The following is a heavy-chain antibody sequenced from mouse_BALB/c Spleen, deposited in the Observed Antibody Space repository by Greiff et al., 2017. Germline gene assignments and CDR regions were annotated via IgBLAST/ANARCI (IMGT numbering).Heavy chain of an antibody. D-gene: IGHD4-1*01. CDR3: AREGELGRMDY. CDR2: ISDGGSYT. V-gene: IGHV5-4*02. Sequence: EVQGVESGGGLVKPGGSLKLSCAASGFTFSDYYMYWVRQTPEKRLEWVATISDGGSYTYYPDSVKGRFTISRDNAKNNLYLQMSSLKSEDTAMYYCAREGELGRMDYWGQGTSVTVSS. J-gene: IGHJ4*01. CDR1: GFTFSDYY.